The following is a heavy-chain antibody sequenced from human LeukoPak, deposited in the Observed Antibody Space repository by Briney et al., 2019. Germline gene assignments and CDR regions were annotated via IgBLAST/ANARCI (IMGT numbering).Heavy chain of an antibody. Sequence: GGSLRLSCAASGFTSSNYGMHWVRQAPGKGLEWVAFTRYDGINKYYADSVKGRFTISRDNSKNTLYLQMNSLRAEDTAVYYCAKGFSYDSALDYWGQGTLVTVSS. J-gene: IGHJ4*02. CDR2: TRYDGINK. CDR1: GFTSSNYG. V-gene: IGHV3-30*02. CDR3: AKGFSYDSALDY. D-gene: IGHD3-22*01.